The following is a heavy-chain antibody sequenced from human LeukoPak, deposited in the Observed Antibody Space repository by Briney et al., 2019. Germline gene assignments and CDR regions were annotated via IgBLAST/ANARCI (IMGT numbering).Heavy chain of an antibody. V-gene: IGHV3-7*01. CDR1: GFTFSSYW. J-gene: IGHJ4*02. Sequence: GRSLRLSCAASGFTFSSYWMSWVRQAPGKGLEWVANIKQDGSEKYYVDSVKGRFTISRDNAKNSLYLQMNSLRAEDTAVYYCARDPGYCSGGSCHELFDYWGQGTLVTVSS. D-gene: IGHD2-15*01. CDR2: IKQDGSEK. CDR3: ARDPGYCSGGSCHELFDY.